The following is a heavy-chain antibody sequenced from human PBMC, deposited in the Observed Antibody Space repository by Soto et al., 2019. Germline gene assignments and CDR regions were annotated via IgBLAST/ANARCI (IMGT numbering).Heavy chain of an antibody. J-gene: IGHJ6*02. D-gene: IGHD5-18*01. Sequence: GGSRRLSFSAAGFTFRSYGIHRGPPAPGKGLEWVAVIWYDGSNKYYADSVKGRFTISRDNSKNTLYLQMNSLRAEDTAVYYCARDGYSYGLNYYYGMDVWGQGTTVTVSS. CDR2: IWYDGSNK. CDR3: ARDGYSYGLNYYYGMDV. V-gene: IGHV3-33*01. CDR1: GFTFRSYG.